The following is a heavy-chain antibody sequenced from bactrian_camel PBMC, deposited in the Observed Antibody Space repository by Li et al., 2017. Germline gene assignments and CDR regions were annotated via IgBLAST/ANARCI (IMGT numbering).Heavy chain of an antibody. D-gene: IGHD2*01. Sequence: HVQLVESGGGAVPAGGSRRLSCTISGYFYTRGCVGWVRQARGKEREGVASIDHEGTTNYAHSAKGRFTISKDNAEQILYLQMNNLKPEDTAMYYCAAMYGGAVVVTSILKPAWVTGARGPRSPS. CDR2: IDHEGTT. J-gene: IGHJ6*01. CDR3: AAMYGGAVVVTSILKPAWVT. CDR1: GYFYTRGC. V-gene: IGHV3S53*01.